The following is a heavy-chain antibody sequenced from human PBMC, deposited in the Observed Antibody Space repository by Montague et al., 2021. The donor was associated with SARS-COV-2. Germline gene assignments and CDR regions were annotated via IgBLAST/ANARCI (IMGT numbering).Heavy chain of an antibody. V-gene: IGHV3-30*04. CDR1: GFTFSSYA. CDR3: ARDLGSYYGMDV. Sequence: SLRLSCAASGFTFSSYAMHWVRQAPGKGLEWVAVISYDGSNKYYADSVKGRFTISRDNSKNTLYLQMNSLRAEGTAVYYCARDLGSYYGMDVWGQGTTVTVSS. J-gene: IGHJ6*02. CDR2: ISYDGSNK.